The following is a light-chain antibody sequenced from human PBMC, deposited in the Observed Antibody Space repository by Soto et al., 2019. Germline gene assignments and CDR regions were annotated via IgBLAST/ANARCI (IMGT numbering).Light chain of an antibody. CDR3: HQYNNWPL. CDR2: GAS. J-gene: IGKJ4*01. V-gene: IGKV3-15*01. Sequence: EIVMTQSPATLSVSPGESANLSCRASQSVRSNIAWYQQKPGQAPRLLIYGASTRATGIPARFSGSGSGTEFTLTISSLQSEDFAVYYCHQYNNWPLFGGGTTVEIK. CDR1: QSVRSN.